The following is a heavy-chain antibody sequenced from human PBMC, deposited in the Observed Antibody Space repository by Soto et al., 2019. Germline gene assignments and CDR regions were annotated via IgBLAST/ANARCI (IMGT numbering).Heavy chain of an antibody. CDR2: IFYLGNT. Sequence: SETLSLTCTVSGGSVNNYYWSWIRQPPGKGLEWIGYIFYLGNTIYNPSLMSRVTMLVDTSKNQFSLQLSSVTAADTAVYYCTRHDVVPVIRHGMAFWGQGTTVTVSS. CDR3: TRHDVVPVIRHGMAF. D-gene: IGHD2-21*02. CDR1: GGSVNNYY. V-gene: IGHV4-59*02. J-gene: IGHJ6*02.